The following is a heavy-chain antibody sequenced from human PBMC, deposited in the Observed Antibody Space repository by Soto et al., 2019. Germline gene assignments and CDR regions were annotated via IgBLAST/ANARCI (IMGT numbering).Heavy chain of an antibody. V-gene: IGHV3-48*01. CDR2: ISSSSSTI. CDR3: ARVRRGDIVVVVAPYYMDV. CDR1: GFTFSSYS. D-gene: IGHD2-15*01. Sequence: GGSLRLSCAASGFTFSSYSMNWVRQAPGKGLEWVSYISSSSSTIYYADSVKGRFTISRDNAKNSLYLQMNSLRAEDTAVYYCARVRRGDIVVVVAPYYMDVWGKGTTVTVSS. J-gene: IGHJ6*03.